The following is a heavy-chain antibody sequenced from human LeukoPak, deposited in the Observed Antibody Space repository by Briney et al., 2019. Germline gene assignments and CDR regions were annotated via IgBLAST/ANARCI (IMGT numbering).Heavy chain of an antibody. CDR1: GGSISSHD. J-gene: IGHJ4*02. CDR3: ARGRRGRYYDISRYNYFDY. V-gene: IGHV4-59*11. CDR2: IYDSGST. Sequence: SETLSLTCTVSGGSISSHDWGWIRQPPGKGLEWIGYIYDSGSTTYNPSLKSRVTILVDTSKDQVSLKPSSVTAADTAVYYCARGRRGRYYDISRYNYFDYWGQGTLVSVSS. D-gene: IGHD3-22*01.